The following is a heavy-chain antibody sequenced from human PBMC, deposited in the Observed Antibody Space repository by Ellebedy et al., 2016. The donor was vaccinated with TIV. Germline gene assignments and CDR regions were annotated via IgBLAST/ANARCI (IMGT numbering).Heavy chain of an antibody. CDR2: IAYNGNDD. V-gene: IGHV3-30*04. D-gene: IGHD1-26*01. CDR1: GFIFSSYA. Sequence: GGSLRLSXEASGFIFSSYAMHWVRQAPGKGLEWVAVIAYNGNDDYYGDSVKGRFSISRDNSKNTLYLQMHSLRPDDTAIYYCARDSNSGSDYDDPLEVWGQGSLVTVSS. CDR3: ARDSNSGSDYDDPLEV. J-gene: IGHJ4*02.